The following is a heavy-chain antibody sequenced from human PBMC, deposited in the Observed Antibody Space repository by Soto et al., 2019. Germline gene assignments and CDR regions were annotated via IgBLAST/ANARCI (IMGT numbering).Heavy chain of an antibody. CDR2: ISYDGSNK. CDR3: ARVSYDFWSGYYSRYYGMDV. V-gene: IGHV3-30-3*01. Sequence: QVQLVESGGGVVQPGRSLRLSCAASGFTFSSYAMHWVRQAPGKGLEWVAVISYDGSNKYYADSVKGRFTISRDNSKNTLYLQMNSLRAEDTAVYYCARVSYDFWSGYYSRYYGMDVW. CDR1: GFTFSSYA. D-gene: IGHD3-3*01. J-gene: IGHJ6*01.